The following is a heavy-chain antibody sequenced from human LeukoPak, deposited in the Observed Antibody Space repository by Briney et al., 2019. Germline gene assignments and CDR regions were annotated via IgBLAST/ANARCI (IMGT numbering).Heavy chain of an antibody. CDR2: INHSGST. CDR3: ARLLVVVAATKGEYFDY. V-gene: IGHV4-34*01. J-gene: IGHJ4*02. CDR1: GGSFSGYY. D-gene: IGHD2-15*01. Sequence: PSETLSLTCAVYGGSFSGYYWSWIRQPPGKGLEWIGEINHSGSTNYNPSLKSRVTISVDTSKNQFSLKLSSVTAADTAVYYCARLLVVVAATKGEYFDYWGQGTLVTVSS.